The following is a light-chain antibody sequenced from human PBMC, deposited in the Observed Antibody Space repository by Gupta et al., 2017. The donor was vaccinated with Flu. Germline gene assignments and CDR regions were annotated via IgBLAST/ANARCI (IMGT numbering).Light chain of an antibody. J-gene: IGKJ4*01. Sequence: GTLSLSPGKRATLSCRASQSVYSNYLAWYQQKPGQAPRLLISVASTRATGIPDRFSGSGSGTDFTLTINRLEPEDCAVYYCQQYGDSPLTFGGGTKVEI. CDR2: VAS. CDR3: QQYGDSPLT. CDR1: QSVYSNY. V-gene: IGKV3-20*01.